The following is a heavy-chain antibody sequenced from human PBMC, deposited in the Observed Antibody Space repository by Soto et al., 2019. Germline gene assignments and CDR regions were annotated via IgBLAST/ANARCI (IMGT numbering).Heavy chain of an antibody. Sequence: TLWLTCTVSASPISRSSCSYNWCRHDLRKGLARSGNSYWSGSTYYNPSRKSRVTISVDTSKYQFSLRRSSVTAADTAVYYCARGGYDFWSGYYLSSETYYFDYRGQGTLVAVSS. V-gene: IGHV4-31*03. CDR3: ARGGYDFWSGYYLSSETYYFDY. CDR1: ASPISRSSCS. J-gene: IGHJ4*02. CDR2: SYWSGST. D-gene: IGHD3-3*01.